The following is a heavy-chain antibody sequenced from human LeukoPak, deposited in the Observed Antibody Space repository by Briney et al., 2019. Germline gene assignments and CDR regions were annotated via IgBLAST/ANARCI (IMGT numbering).Heavy chain of an antibody. CDR3: AVNEYGSGSFLRDY. V-gene: IGHV4-39*01. J-gene: IGHJ4*02. CDR1: GGSISSSSYY. CDR2: VYFSGST. D-gene: IGHD3-10*01. Sequence: SEALSLTCTVSGGSISSSSYYWGWIRQPPGKGLGWIGIVYFSGSTTYNPSLKSRVTISVDTSKNQFSLKVNSVTAADTAVYYCAVNEYGSGSFLRDYWGQGTLVTVSS.